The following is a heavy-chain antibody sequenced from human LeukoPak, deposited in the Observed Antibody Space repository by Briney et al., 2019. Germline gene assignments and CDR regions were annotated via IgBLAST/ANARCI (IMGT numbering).Heavy chain of an antibody. J-gene: IGHJ4*02. D-gene: IGHD2-15*01. V-gene: IGHV3-64*01. Sequence: HPGGSLRLSCAASGFTFSSYGMHWVRQAPGKGLEYVSAISSNGGSTSYASSVKDRFTISRDNSKNTLYLQMGSLRAEDMAVYYCARSLGYCSGGSCYLDFWGQGTLVTVSS. CDR3: ARSLGYCSGGSCYLDF. CDR2: ISSNGGST. CDR1: GFTFSSYG.